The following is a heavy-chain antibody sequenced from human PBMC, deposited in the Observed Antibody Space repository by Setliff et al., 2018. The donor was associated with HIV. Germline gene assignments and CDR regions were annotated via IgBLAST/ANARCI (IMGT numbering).Heavy chain of an antibody. CDR3: ARDKGGTYDGMYYYYYMDV. CDR1: GGSISSGGYY. Sequence: PSETLSLTCTVSGGSISSGGYYWSWIRQHPGKGLEWIGYIYYSGSTYYNPSLKSRVTISVDTSKNQFSLKLNSVTAADTAVYFCARDKGGTYDGMYYYYYMDVWGKGTTVTVSS. V-gene: IGHV4-31*03. CDR2: IYYSGST. J-gene: IGHJ6*03. D-gene: IGHD1-26*01.